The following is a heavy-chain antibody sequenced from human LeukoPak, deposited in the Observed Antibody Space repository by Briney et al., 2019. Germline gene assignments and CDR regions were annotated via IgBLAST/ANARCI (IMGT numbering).Heavy chain of an antibody. Sequence: SETLSLTCTVSGGTISSSGYYWGWIRQPPGKGLEWIGSIYYSGNTYYRSSLKSRITISVDTSKNHFSLKLTSVTAADTAVYYCARHGALASGSFSIHSWGQGTLVTVSS. J-gene: IGHJ4*02. CDR2: IYYSGNT. CDR1: GGTISSSGYY. CDR3: ARHGALASGSFSIHS. V-gene: IGHV4-39*01. D-gene: IGHD1-26*01.